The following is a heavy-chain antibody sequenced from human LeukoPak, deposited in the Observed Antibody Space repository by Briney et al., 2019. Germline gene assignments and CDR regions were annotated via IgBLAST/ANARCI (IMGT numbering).Heavy chain of an antibody. V-gene: IGHV4-59*08. J-gene: IGHJ3*02. D-gene: IGHD3-9*01. CDR1: GGSISSYY. Sequence: PSETLSLTCTASGGSISSYYLSWIRQPPGKGLEWIGYIYYSGSTNYNPSLKSRVTISVDTSKNQFSLKLSSVTAADTAVYYCARRQDYDILTGYYNDAFDIWGQGTMVTVSS. CDR3: ARRQDYDILTGYYNDAFDI. CDR2: IYYSGST.